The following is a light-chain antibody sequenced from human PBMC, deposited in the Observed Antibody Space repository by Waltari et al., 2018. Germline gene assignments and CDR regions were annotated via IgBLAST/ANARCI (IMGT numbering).Light chain of an antibody. Sequence: DIQLTQSPSSLSASEGDRVTITCRASLNIRSYLNWYQQSPGKAPNLLIYGASSLQSGIPSRFSGSGYGTDFTLTISSLQPEDFTTYYCQQGYTAPLTFGGGTKLEIK. CDR2: GAS. CDR3: QQGYTAPLT. J-gene: IGKJ4*01. CDR1: LNIRSY. V-gene: IGKV1-39*01.